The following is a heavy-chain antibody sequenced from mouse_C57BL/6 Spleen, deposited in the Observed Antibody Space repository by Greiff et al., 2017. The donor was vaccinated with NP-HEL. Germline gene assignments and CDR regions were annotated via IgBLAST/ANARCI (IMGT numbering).Heavy chain of an antibody. CDR2: IRNKANGYTT. CDR1: GFTFTDYY. V-gene: IGHV7-3*01. CDR3: ARFIRLRGFDY. D-gene: IGHD2-4*01. Sequence: EVKLMESGGGLVQPGGSLSLSCAASGFTFTDYYMSWVRQPPGKALEWLGFIRNKANGYTTEYSASVKGRFTISRDNSQSILYLQMNALRAEDSATYYCARFIRLRGFDYWGQGTTLTVSS. J-gene: IGHJ2*01.